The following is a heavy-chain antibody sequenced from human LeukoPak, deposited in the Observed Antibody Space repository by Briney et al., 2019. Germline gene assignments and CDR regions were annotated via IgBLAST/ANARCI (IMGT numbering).Heavy chain of an antibody. CDR3: ARHYDVDTAMLYFYYLDY. V-gene: IGHV4-39*01. D-gene: IGHD5-18*01. J-gene: IGHJ4*02. Sequence: SETLSLTCTVSGGSISSSGYYWGWIRQAPGRGLEWIATIYNSGTTYYNPSLKSRVTISIDTSKNQFSLKLSSVTAADTAVYYCARHYDVDTAMLYFYYLDYWGQGTLVTVSS. CDR2: IYNSGTT. CDR1: GGSISSSGYY.